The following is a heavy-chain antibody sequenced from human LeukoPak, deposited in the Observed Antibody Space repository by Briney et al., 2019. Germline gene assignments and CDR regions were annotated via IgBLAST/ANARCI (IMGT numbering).Heavy chain of an antibody. D-gene: IGHD5-12*01. Sequence: SETLSLTCTVSGGSISSYYWSWIRQPPGKGLEWIGYIYYSGSTNYSPSLKSRVTISVDTSKNQFSLRLSSVTAAGTAVYYCARHGDGYLSYFDYWGQGTLVTVSS. CDR2: IYYSGST. V-gene: IGHV4-59*08. CDR1: GGSISSYY. CDR3: ARHGDGYLSYFDY. J-gene: IGHJ4*02.